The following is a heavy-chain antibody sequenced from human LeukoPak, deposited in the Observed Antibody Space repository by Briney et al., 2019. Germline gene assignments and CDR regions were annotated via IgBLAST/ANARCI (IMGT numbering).Heavy chain of an antibody. CDR3: ARAGQQLVPVPDYYGMDV. Sequence: SETLSLTCTVSGSSISSYYWSWIRQPPGKGLEWIGYIYYSGSTNYNPSLKSRVTISVDTSKNQFSLKLSSVTAADTAVYYCARAGQQLVPVPDYYGMDVWGQGTTVTVSS. CDR1: GSSISSYY. CDR2: IYYSGST. V-gene: IGHV4-59*12. D-gene: IGHD6-13*01. J-gene: IGHJ6*02.